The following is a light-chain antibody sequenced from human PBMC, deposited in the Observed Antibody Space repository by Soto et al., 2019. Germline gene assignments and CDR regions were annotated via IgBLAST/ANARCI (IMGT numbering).Light chain of an antibody. CDR1: QSVSNN. CDR2: DAF. Sequence: ILMTQSPATLSVSPGERATLSCRASQSVSNNLAWYQQKPGQAPRLLIYDAFTRATGIPARFSGSGSGTEFTLTISGLQSEDFAVYYGQQYNNWPPWTFGQGTKVEIK. J-gene: IGKJ1*01. CDR3: QQYNNWPPWT. V-gene: IGKV3-15*01.